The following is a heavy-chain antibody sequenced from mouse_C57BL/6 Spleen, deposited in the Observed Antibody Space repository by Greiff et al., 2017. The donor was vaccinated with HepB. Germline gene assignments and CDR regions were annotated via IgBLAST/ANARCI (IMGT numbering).Heavy chain of an antibody. D-gene: IGHD2-5*01. V-gene: IGHV14-4*01. Sequence: VQLKESGAELVRPGASVKLSCTASGFNIKDDYMHWVKQRPEQGLEWIGWIDPENGDPEYASKFQGKATITADTSSNTAYLQLSSLTSEDTAVYYCTTGSNYYFDYWGQGTTLTVSS. CDR3: TTGSNYYFDY. CDR1: GFNIKDDY. CDR2: IDPENGDP. J-gene: IGHJ2*01.